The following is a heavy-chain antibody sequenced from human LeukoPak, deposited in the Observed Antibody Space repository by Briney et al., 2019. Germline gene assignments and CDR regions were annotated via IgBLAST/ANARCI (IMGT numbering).Heavy chain of an antibody. V-gene: IGHV3-74*01. J-gene: IGHJ3*02. D-gene: IGHD3-10*01. CDR3: ARGSLRPDI. CDR2: SNNKGTET. CDR1: GFTVNKFW. Sequence: PGGSLRLSCAASGFTVNKFWMHWVGQGPGKGLVWVARSNNKGTETVYADSVKGRFTISRDNATNTLYLQMNSLRAEVTAIYYCARGSLRPDIWGQGTMVTVSS.